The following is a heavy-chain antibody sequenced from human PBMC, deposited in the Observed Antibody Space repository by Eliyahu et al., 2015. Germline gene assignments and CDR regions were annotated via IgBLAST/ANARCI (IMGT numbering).Heavy chain of an antibody. V-gene: IGHV3-21*01. Sequence: EVQLVESGGGLVKPGGSLRLSCVAXGFTFSTYSMAWVRQAPGKGLXWVRSFSGSRAYXHXXXXVXGRFTISRVNANNSLYLQLNSLRAEDTAVYYCASCTGGRCKEKGGFDPWGQGTLVTVSS. CDR2: FSGSRAYX. CDR1: GFTFSTYS. D-gene: IGHD2-8*02. J-gene: IGHJ5*02. CDR3: ASCTGGRCKEKGGFDP.